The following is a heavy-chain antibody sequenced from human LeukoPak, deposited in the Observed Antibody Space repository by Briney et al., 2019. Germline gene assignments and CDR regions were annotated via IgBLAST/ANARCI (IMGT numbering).Heavy chain of an antibody. D-gene: IGHD3-10*01. V-gene: IGHV1-2*02. J-gene: IGHJ4*02. CDR1: GYTFTSYD. CDR2: MNPNSGGT. CDR3: ARDVPMVRGVNDY. Sequence: GASVKVSCKASGYTFTSYDINWVRQATGQGLEWMGWMNPNSGGTNYAQKYQGRVTMTRDTSISTAYMELSRLRSDDTAVYYCARDVPMVRGVNDYWGQGTLVTVSS.